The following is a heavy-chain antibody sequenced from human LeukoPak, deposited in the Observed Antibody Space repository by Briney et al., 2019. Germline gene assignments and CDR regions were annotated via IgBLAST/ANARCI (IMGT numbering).Heavy chain of an antibody. J-gene: IGHJ1*01. V-gene: IGHV3-23*01. D-gene: IGHD3-22*01. Sequence: SGGSLRLSCAASGFTFSSYAMSWVRQAPGKGLEWVSAISGSGGSTYYADSVKGRFTISRDNSKNTLYLQMNSLRAEDTAVYYCAKPRRIEITMIVVSEYFQHWGQGTLVTVSS. CDR2: ISGSGGST. CDR3: AKPRRIEITMIVVSEYFQH. CDR1: GFTFSSYA.